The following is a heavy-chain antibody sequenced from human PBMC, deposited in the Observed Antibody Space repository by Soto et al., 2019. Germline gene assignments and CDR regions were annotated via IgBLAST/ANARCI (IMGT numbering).Heavy chain of an antibody. CDR3: ARLAVTTLAGDWFDP. CDR2: IYYSGST. V-gene: IGHV4-31*03. CDR1: GGSISSGGYY. D-gene: IGHD4-17*01. J-gene: IGHJ5*02. Sequence: SETLSLTCSVSGGSISSGGYYWSWIRQHPGKGLEWIGYIYYSGSTYYNPSLKSRVTISVDTSKNQFSLKLSSVTAADTAVYYCARLAVTTLAGDWFDPWGQGTLVTVSS.